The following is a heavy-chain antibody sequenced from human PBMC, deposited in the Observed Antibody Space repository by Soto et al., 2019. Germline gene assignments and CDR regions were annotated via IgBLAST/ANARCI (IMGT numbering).Heavy chain of an antibody. Sequence: ASVKVSCKASGYTFTGYYMHWVRQAPGQGLEWMGWINPNSGGTNYAQKFQGWVTMTRDTSISTAYMELSRLRSDDTAVYYCARSPRADIAAACLYYYFGMDVWGQGTTVTVAS. V-gene: IGHV1-2*04. CDR2: INPNSGGT. D-gene: IGHD6-13*01. J-gene: IGHJ6*02. CDR1: GYTFTGYY. CDR3: ARSPRADIAAACLYYYFGMDV.